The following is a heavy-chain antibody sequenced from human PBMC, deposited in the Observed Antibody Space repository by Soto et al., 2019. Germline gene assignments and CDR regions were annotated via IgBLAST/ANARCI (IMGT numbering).Heavy chain of an antibody. CDR2: IYYSGSN. CDR1: GCSISSVGYY. V-gene: IGHV4-31*03. D-gene: IGHD2-2*01. J-gene: IGHJ4*03. Sequence: TLCLTCTVSGCSISSVGYYWSWIRQHPGKGLELIGEIYYSGSNYYSPSLKSRVTISVDTSKNQFSLKLRSVTAADTAVYYCARDGRWPQFRGPSYISAMHXWGQGTLLTVSX. CDR3: ARDGRWPQFRGPSYISAMHX.